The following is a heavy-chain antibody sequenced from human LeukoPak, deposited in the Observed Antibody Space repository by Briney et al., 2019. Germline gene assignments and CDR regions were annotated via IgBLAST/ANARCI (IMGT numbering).Heavy chain of an antibody. CDR1: GGSISSGDYY. CDR3: ARRLFAARRRYFDY. J-gene: IGHJ4*02. CDR2: IYYSGST. D-gene: IGHD6-6*01. Sequence: SQTLSLTCTVSGGSISSGDYYWSWIRQPPGKGLEWIGYIYYSGSTNYNPSLKSRVTISVDTSKNQFSLKLSSVTAADTAVYYCARRLFAARRRYFDYWGQGTLVTVSS. V-gene: IGHV4-30-4*08.